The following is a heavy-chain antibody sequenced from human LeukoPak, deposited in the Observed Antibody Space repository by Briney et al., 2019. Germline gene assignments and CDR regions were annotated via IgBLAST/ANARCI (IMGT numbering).Heavy chain of an antibody. CDR1: GYTFTGYY. D-gene: IGHD2-2*02. Sequence: GASVKVSCKASGYTFTGYYMHWVRQAPGQGLEWMGWINPNSGGTNYAQKFQGRVTMTSDTSISTAYMELSRLRSDDTAVYYCAREGYCSSTSCYRSDFDYWGQGTLVTVSS. V-gene: IGHV1-2*02. CDR3: AREGYCSSTSCYRSDFDY. CDR2: INPNSGGT. J-gene: IGHJ4*02.